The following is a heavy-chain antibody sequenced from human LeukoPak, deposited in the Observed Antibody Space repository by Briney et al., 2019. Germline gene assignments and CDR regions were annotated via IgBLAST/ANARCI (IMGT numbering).Heavy chain of an antibody. J-gene: IGHJ3*02. Sequence: ASVKVSCKASGYTFTGYYIHWVRQAPGQGPEWMGWINPNSGATNYAQKFQGRVTMTRDTSISTAYMELSRLTSDDTAVYYCAREGDVGSLGAFDIWGQGTMVTVSS. D-gene: IGHD1-26*01. CDR2: INPNSGAT. CDR1: GYTFTGYY. V-gene: IGHV1-2*02. CDR3: AREGDVGSLGAFDI.